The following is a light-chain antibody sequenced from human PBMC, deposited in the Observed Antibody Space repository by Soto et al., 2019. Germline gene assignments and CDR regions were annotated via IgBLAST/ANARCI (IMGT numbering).Light chain of an antibody. CDR3: QNYNSVPGLR. V-gene: IGKV1-27*01. CDR2: GAS. J-gene: IGKJ4*01. CDR1: QGISNY. Sequence: DIQMTQSPSSLSASVGDRVTITCRASQGISNYLAWYQQKAGEVPKVLIYGASTLQSGVPSRFSGSGSGTDFTLTISSLQPEDVATYYCQNYNSVPGLRFGGGTKVEIK.